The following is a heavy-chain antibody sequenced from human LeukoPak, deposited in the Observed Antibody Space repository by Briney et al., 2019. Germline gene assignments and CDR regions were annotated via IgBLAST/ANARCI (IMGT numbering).Heavy chain of an antibody. V-gene: IGHV3-21*01. D-gene: IGHD3-16*01. CDR3: ARDSLEGGETFDS. CDR1: VVSFRSYS. J-gene: IGHJ4*02. CDR2: ITGSSSYI. Sequence: GGALRLSCAASVVSFRSYSMDWGREGPGKGLEWVSSITGSSSYISYADSVKGRFTISRDNAETSLFLQMNSLRPEDTAVYFCARDSLEGGETFDSWGQGTLVTVSS.